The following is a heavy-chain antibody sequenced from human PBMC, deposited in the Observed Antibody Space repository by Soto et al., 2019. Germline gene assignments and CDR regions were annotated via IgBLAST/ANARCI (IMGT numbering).Heavy chain of an antibody. V-gene: IGHV3-21*01. CDR1: GFTFSSYS. CDR3: ARGGEGYYGMDV. D-gene: IGHD3-16*01. CDR2: ISSSSSYI. J-gene: IGHJ6*02. Sequence: ESGGGLVKPGGSLRLSCAASGFTFSSYSMNWVRQAPGKGLEWVSSISSSSSYIYYADSVKGRFTISRDNAKNSLYLQMNSLRAEDTAVYYCARGGEGYYGMDVWGQGTTVTVSS.